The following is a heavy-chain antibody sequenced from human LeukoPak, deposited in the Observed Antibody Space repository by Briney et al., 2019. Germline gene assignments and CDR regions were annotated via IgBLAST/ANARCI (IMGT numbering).Heavy chain of an antibody. D-gene: IGHD2-2*01. J-gene: IGHJ4*02. V-gene: IGHV3-23*01. CDR2: ISGSGGST. Sequence: GGSLRLSCAASGFTFSSYAMSWVRQALGKGLEWVSAISGSGGSTYYADSVKGRFTISRDNSKNTLYLQMNSLRAEDTAVYYCAKDYVYQLLTWGIGYWGQGTLVTVSS. CDR3: AKDYVYQLLTWGIGY. CDR1: GFTFSSYA.